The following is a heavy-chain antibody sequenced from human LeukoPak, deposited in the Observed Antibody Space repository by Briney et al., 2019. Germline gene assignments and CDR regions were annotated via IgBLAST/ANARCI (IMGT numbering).Heavy chain of an antibody. CDR3: ARTSHKRSAFYYYYYYMDV. D-gene: IGHD2-2*01. CDR2: ISGSGGST. CDR1: GFTFSSYA. V-gene: IGHV3-23*01. Sequence: GGSLRLSCAASGFTFSSYAMSWVRQAQGKGLEWVSAISGSGGSTYYADSVKGRFTISRDNSKNTLYLQMNSLRAEDTAVYYCARTSHKRSAFYYYYYYMDVWGKGTTVTVSS. J-gene: IGHJ6*03.